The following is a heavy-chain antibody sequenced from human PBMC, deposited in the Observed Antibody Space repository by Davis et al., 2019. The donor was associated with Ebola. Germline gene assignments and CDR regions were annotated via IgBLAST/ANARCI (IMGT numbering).Heavy chain of an antibody. CDR2: IIPMFGSA. CDR3: ARVGARGYSGYDGAYFDF. D-gene: IGHD5-12*01. Sequence: SVKVSCKASGGTFSSYAISWVRQAPGQGPEWMGGIIPMFGSANYAPKFQGRVTITADEFTSTAYMELSSLRSEDTAVYYCARVGARGYSGYDGAYFDFWGQGTLVTVSS. CDR1: GGTFSSYA. V-gene: IGHV1-69*13. J-gene: IGHJ4*02.